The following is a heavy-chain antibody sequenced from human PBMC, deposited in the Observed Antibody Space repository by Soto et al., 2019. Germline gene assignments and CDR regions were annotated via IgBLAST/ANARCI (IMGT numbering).Heavy chain of an antibody. V-gene: IGHV4-59*01. D-gene: IGHD3-3*01. CDR2: IYYSGST. CDR3: ARMEWLLGNWFDP. J-gene: IGHJ5*02. Sequence: SETLSLTCTVSGGSISSYYWSWIRQPPGKGLEWIGYIYYSGSTNYNPSLKSRVTISVDTSKNQFSLKLSSVTAADTAVYYCARMEWLLGNWFDPWGQGTLVTVSS. CDR1: GGSISSYY.